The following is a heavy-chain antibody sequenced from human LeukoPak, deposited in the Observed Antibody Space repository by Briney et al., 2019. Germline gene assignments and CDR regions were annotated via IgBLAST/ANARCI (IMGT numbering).Heavy chain of an antibody. CDR3: ATDHLKQWLRKEDYYYGMDA. V-gene: IGHV1-2*02. J-gene: IGHJ6*02. Sequence: ASVKVSCKASGYTFTGYYMHWVRQAPGQGLEWMGWINPNSGGTNYAQKFQGRVTMTRDTSISTAYMELSRLRSDDTAVYYCATDHLKQWLRKEDYYYGMDAWGQGTTVTVSS. D-gene: IGHD6-19*01. CDR2: INPNSGGT. CDR1: GYTFTGYY.